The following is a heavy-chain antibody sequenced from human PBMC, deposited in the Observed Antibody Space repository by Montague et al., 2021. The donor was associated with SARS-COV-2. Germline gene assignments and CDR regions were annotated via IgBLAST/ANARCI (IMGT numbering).Heavy chain of an antibody. CDR2: IYYSGST. V-gene: IGHV4-59*01. D-gene: IGHD2-21*01. CDR1: GGSINNYY. J-gene: IGHJ6*02. CDR3: ARGGGDSADYYYYALDF. Sequence: SETLSLTCTVSGGSINNYYWSWIWQPPGKGLEWIGDIYYSGSTNYNPSPKSRVPISVDTSKNQFSLKLSSVTAADTAVYDCARGGGDSADYYYYALDFWGQGTMVTVSS.